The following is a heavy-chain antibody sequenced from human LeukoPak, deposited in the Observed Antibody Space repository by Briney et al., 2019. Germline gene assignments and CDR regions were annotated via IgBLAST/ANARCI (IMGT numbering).Heavy chain of an antibody. CDR3: ANYDSSGFHFDY. D-gene: IGHD3-22*01. CDR2: ISYDGSNK. V-gene: IGHV3-30*18. J-gene: IGHJ4*02. Sequence: GGSLRLSCAASGFTFSSYGMHWVRQAPGKGLEWVAVISYDGSNKYYADSVKGRFTISRDNSKNTLYLQMNSLRAEDTAVYYCANYDSSGFHFDYWGQGTLVTVSS. CDR1: GFTFSSYG.